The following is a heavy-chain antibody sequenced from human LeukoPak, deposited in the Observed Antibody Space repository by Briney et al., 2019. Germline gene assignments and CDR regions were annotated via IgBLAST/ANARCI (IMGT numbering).Heavy chain of an antibody. V-gene: IGHV4-28*06. CDR1: GYSISSSNW. Sequence: SDTLSLTCAVSGYSISSSNWWGWIRQPPGKGLEWIGYIYYSGSTNYNPSLKSRVTMSVDTSKNQFSLKLSSVTALDTAVYYCARLGGDSSGKYYFDYWGQGTLVTVSS. D-gene: IGHD3-22*01. J-gene: IGHJ4*02. CDR3: ARLGGDSSGKYYFDY. CDR2: IYYSGST.